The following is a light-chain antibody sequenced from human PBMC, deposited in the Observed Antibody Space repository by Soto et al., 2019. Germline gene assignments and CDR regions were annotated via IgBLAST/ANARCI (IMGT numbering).Light chain of an antibody. CDR1: QTISTW. CDR3: QQFNTYLSLS. J-gene: IGKJ4*01. CDR2: KAI. V-gene: IGKV1-5*03. Sequence: DILMTQSPSTLSASVGDRISITCRASQTISTWVAWYQQKPGRAPKLLIYKAISLESGVPARFSGSGSGTEFTLTISGLQPDDFASYYCQQFNTYLSLSFGGGTRVDVK.